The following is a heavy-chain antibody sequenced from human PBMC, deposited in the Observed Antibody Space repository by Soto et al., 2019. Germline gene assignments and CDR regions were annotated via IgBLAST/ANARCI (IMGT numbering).Heavy chain of an antibody. Sequence: GGSLRLSCAASGFTVSSNYMSWVRQAPGKGLEWVSVIYSGGSTYYADSVKGRFTISRDNSKNTLYLQMNSLRAEDTAVYYCARDDQYYYDSSGYAAIGAFEIWGPGTMVTVSS. D-gene: IGHD3-22*01. V-gene: IGHV3-53*01. CDR3: ARDDQYYYDSSGYAAIGAFEI. J-gene: IGHJ3*02. CDR1: GFTVSSNY. CDR2: IYSGGST.